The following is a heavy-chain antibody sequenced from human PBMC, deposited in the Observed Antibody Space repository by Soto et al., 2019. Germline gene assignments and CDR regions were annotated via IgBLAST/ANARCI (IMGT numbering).Heavy chain of an antibody. CDR2: IYYSGST. D-gene: IGHD6-13*01. CDR1: GYSISSSNW. V-gene: IGHV4-28*01. J-gene: IGHJ5*02. CDR3: ARTGAAAGTGNWFDP. Sequence: QVQLQESGPGLVKPSDTLSLTCAVSGYSISSSNWWGWIRQPPGKGLEWIGYIYYSGSTYYNPSLKSRVTMSVDTSKNQFSLKLSSVTAVDTAVYYCARTGAAAGTGNWFDPWGQGTLVTVSS.